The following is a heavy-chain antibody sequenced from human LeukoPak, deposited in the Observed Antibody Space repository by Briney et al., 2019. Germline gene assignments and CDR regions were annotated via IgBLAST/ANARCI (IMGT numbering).Heavy chain of an antibody. Sequence: SETLSLTCAVYGGSFSGYYWSWIRQPPGKGLEWIGEINHSGSTNYNPSLKSRVTISVDTSKNQFSLKLNSVTAADTAVYYCARLNWSDLDYWGQGTLVTVSS. J-gene: IGHJ4*02. V-gene: IGHV4-34*01. CDR3: ARLNWSDLDY. CDR1: GGSFSGYY. CDR2: INHSGST. D-gene: IGHD1-20*01.